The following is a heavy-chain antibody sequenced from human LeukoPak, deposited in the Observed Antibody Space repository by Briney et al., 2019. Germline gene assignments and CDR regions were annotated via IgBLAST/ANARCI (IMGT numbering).Heavy chain of an antibody. V-gene: IGHV3-21*01. CDR3: ARELAVAGFDY. CDR1: GFTFSSYS. Sequence: GGSLRLSCAASGFTFSSYSMNWVRQAPGKGLEWVSSISSSSSYIYYADSVKGRFTISRDNAKNSLHLQMNSLRAEDTAVYYCARELAVAGFDYWGQGTLVTVSS. D-gene: IGHD6-19*01. CDR2: ISSSSSYI. J-gene: IGHJ4*02.